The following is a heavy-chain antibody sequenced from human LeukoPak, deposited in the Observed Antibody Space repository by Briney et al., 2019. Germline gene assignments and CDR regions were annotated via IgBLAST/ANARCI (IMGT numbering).Heavy chain of an antibody. CDR3: ATVPYYYDSSGYQWDY. CDR2: FDPEDGET. Sequence: ASVTVSCTVSGYTLTELSMHWVRQAPGKGLEWMGGFDPEDGETIYAQKFQGRVTMTEDTPTDTAYMELSSLRSEDTAVYYCATVPYYYDSSGYQWDYWGQGTLVTVSS. J-gene: IGHJ4*02. CDR1: GYTLTELS. D-gene: IGHD3-22*01. V-gene: IGHV1-24*01.